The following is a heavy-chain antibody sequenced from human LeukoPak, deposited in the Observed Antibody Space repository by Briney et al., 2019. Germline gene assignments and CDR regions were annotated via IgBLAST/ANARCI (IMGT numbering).Heavy chain of an antibody. CDR2: IRYDGNNK. J-gene: IGHJ4*02. D-gene: IGHD2-21*02. CDR1: GFTFSSYG. Sequence: GGSLRLSCAASGFTFSSYGMHWVRQAPGKGLEWVAFIRYDGNNKYYADSVKGRFTISRDNSKNTLYLQMNSLRAEDTAVYYCAKSDFTASSSGYWGQGTLVTVSS. V-gene: IGHV3-30*02. CDR3: AKSDFTASSSGY.